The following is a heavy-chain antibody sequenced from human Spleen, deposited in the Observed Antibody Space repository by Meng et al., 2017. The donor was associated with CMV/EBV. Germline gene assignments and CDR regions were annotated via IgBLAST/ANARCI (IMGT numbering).Heavy chain of an antibody. CDR1: GFTFSDYG. V-gene: IGHV3-30*02. CDR2: IRYDGSNK. Sequence: GGSLRLSCAASGFTFSDYGMHWVRQAPGKGLEWVAFIRYDGSNKYYADSVKGRFTISRDNSKNTLYLQMNSLRAEDTAVYYCAKDLSLRGYSSSWGYWGQGTLVTVSS. CDR3: AKDLSLRGYSSSWGY. D-gene: IGHD6-13*01. J-gene: IGHJ4*02.